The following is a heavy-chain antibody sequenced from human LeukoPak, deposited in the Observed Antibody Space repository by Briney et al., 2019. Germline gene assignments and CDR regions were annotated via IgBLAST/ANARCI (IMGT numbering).Heavy chain of an antibody. Sequence: SETLSLTCSVSGXSISNYYWSWFRQPPGKGLEWIGYIHYSGSTNYNPSLRSRVTISVDTSKKQFSLRLNSVTAADTAVYYCASSDWNYARWGQGTLVTVSS. CDR2: IHYSGST. D-gene: IGHD1-7*01. V-gene: IGHV4-59*08. CDR3: ASSDWNYAR. J-gene: IGHJ4*02. CDR1: GXSISNYY.